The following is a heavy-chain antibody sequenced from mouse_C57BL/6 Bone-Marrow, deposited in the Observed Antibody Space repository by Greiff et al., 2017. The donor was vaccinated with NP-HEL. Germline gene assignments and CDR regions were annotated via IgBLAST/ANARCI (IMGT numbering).Heavy chain of an antibody. V-gene: IGHV1-69*01. D-gene: IGHD2-1*01. CDR2: IDPSDSYT. J-gene: IGHJ4*01. CDR1: GYTFTSYW. CDR3: ATKRGEYGNYPYYYAMDY. Sequence: QVQLQQPGAELVMPGASVKLSCKASGYTFTSYWMHWVKQRPGQGLEWIGEIDPSDSYTNYNQKFKGKSTLTVDKSSSTAYMQLSSLTSEDSAVYYCATKRGEYGNYPYYYAMDYWGQGTSVTVSS.